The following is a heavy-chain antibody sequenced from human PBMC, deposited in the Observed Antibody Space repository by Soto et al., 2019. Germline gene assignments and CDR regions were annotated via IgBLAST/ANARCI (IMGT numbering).Heavy chain of an antibody. CDR2: IIPIFGTA. CDR3: ARGWGSHYDSSGGMDV. CDR1: GGTFSSYA. J-gene: IGHJ6*02. V-gene: IGHV1-69*06. D-gene: IGHD3-16*01. Sequence: QVQLVQSGAEVKKPGSSVTVSCKASGGTFSSYAISWVRQAPGQGLEWMGGIIPIFGTANYAQKFQGRVTITADKSTSTAYMELSSLRSEDTAVYYCARGWGSHYDSSGGMDVWGQGTTVTVSS.